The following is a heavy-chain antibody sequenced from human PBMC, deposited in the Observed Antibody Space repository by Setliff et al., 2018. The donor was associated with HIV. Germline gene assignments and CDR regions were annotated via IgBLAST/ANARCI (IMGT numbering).Heavy chain of an antibody. J-gene: IGHJ5*02. CDR3: VKHRNRGFDP. Sequence: SETLSLTCAVYGGSFNNYYLTWIRQPPGKGLEWIGEVSFSGSTNYSPSLKSRVTISVDTSKNQFSLKMTSVTAADTAVYYCVKHRNRGFDPWGQGTLVTVPQ. CDR1: GGSFNNYY. CDR2: VSFSGST. V-gene: IGHV4-34*01.